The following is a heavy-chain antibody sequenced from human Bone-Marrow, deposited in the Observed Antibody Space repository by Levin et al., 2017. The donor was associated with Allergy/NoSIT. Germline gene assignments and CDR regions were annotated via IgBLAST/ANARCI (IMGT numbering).Heavy chain of an antibody. J-gene: IGHJ3*02. CDR1: GYTFTTHG. V-gene: IGHV1-18*01. D-gene: IGHD5-12*01. CDR2: ISPYNGNT. Sequence: ASVKVSCKTSGYTFTTHGISWLRQAPGQGLEWLGWISPYNGNTNYADKFQGRVTMTTDTSTNTAYMDLTSLRSDDTAVYYGAGQNGSGYSYGWDALDIWGQGTSVSVSS. CDR3: AGQNGSGYSYGWDALDI.